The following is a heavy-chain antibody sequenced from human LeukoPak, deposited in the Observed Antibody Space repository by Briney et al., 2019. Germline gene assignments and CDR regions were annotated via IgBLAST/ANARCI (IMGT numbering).Heavy chain of an antibody. J-gene: IGHJ4*02. CDR3: ARSLDYGSSYYFDY. D-gene: IGHD6-6*01. V-gene: IGHV4-4*07. CDR1: GGSISGYY. Sequence: LETLSLTCTVSGGSISGYYWNWIRQPAGRALDWIGRIYTSGSTNYNPSLKSRVTMSVDTSKNHFSLKLSSVTAADTALYYCARSLDYGSSYYFDYWGQGTLVTVSS. CDR2: IYTSGST.